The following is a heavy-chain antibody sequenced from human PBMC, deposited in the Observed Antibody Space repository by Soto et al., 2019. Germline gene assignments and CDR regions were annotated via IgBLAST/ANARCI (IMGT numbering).Heavy chain of an antibody. Sequence: PSETLSLTCTVSGGSISSGGYYWSWIRQHPGKGLEWIGYIYYSGSTYYNPSLKSRVTISVDTSKNQFSLKLSSVTAADTAVYYCALYYYDSSGYPFDYWGQGTLVTVPQ. CDR2: IYYSGST. V-gene: IGHV4-31*03. J-gene: IGHJ4*02. D-gene: IGHD3-22*01. CDR1: GGSISSGGYY. CDR3: ALYYYDSSGYPFDY.